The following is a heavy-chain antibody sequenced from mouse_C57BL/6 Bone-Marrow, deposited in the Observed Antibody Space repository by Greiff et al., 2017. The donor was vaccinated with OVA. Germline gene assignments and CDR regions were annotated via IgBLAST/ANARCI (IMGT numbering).Heavy chain of an antibody. CDR3: ARDNDEFAY. CDR2: ISDGGSYT. V-gene: IGHV5-4*01. J-gene: IGHJ3*01. D-gene: IGHD2-12*01. Sequence: EVKLVESGGGLVEPGGSLKLSCAASGFTFSSYAMSWVRQTPEKRLEWVATISDGGSYTYYPDNVKGRFTISRDNAKNNLYLQMSHLKSEDTAMYYCARDNDEFAYWGQGTLVTVSA. CDR1: GFTFSSYA.